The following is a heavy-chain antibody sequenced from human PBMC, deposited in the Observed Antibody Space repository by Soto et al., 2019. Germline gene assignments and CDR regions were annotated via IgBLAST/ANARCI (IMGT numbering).Heavy chain of an antibody. CDR2: ISAYNGNT. D-gene: IGHD6-13*01. J-gene: IGHJ4*02. V-gene: IGHV1-18*04. CDR3: ARGLYSSSWSDFDY. CDR1: GYTFTSYG. Sequence: AASVKVSCKASGYTFTSYGISWVRQAPGQGLEWMGWISAYNGNTNYAQKLQGRVTMTTDTSTSTAYMELRSLRSDDTAVYYCARGLYSSSWSDFDYWGQGTLVTVSS.